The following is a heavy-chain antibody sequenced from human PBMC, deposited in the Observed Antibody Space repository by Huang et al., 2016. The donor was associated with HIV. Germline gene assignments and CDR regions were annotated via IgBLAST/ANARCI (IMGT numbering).Heavy chain of an antibody. CDR3: TRENYDFWSGYYKYYFDY. CDR2: IRSKAFGGTT. V-gene: IGHV3-49*05. D-gene: IGHD3-3*01. J-gene: IGHJ4*02. Sequence: EVQLVESGGGLVKPGRSLRLSCTASGFTFGDYAMSWFRQARGKGLGWVGLIRSKAFGGTTEYAASVKGRFTISRDDSKSIAYLQMNSLKIEDTAVYYCTRENYDFWSGYYKYYFDYWGQGTLVTVSS. CDR1: GFTFGDYA.